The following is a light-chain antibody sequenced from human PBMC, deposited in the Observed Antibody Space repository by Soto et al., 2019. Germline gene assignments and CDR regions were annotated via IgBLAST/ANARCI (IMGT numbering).Light chain of an antibody. J-gene: IGKJ4*01. Sequence: EIVMTQSPATLSVSPGERASLSCRASQSGNGNLAWYRQKPGQAPRLLIYGASTRATGIAARFSGSGSGTEFPLPISSLQSEDFAVYYCQQYNNWPLTFGGGTKVEIK. V-gene: IGKV3-15*01. CDR1: QSGNGN. CDR3: QQYNNWPLT. CDR2: GAS.